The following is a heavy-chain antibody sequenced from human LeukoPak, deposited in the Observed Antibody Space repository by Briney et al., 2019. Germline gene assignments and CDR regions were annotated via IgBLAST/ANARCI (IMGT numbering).Heavy chain of an antibody. D-gene: IGHD2-2*02. CDR1: GYTFTGYY. V-gene: IGHV1-2*02. CDR2: INPDSGGT. Sequence: ASVKVSCKASGYTFTGYYMHWVRQAPGQGLEWMGWINPDSGGTNYEQKFQGRVTITRDTSISTAYMELSRLRSDDTVVYYCARDVGGYCSSTSCYNFEYWGQGTLVTVSS. J-gene: IGHJ4*02. CDR3: ARDVGGYCSSTSCYNFEY.